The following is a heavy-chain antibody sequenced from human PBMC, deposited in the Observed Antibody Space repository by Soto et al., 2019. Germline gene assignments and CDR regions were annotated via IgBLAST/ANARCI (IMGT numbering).Heavy chain of an antibody. CDR3: ARTYYHDSSGYSPFDY. D-gene: IGHD3-22*01. V-gene: IGHV3-30-3*01. J-gene: IGHJ4*02. Sequence: PGGSLRLSCAASAFTYTSYAMQLVRPAPGKGLEWVAVISYDGSNKYYADSVKGRFTISRDNSKNTLYLQMNSLRAEDTAVYYCARTYYHDSSGYSPFDYWGQATLVTVSS. CDR2: ISYDGSNK. CDR1: AFTYTSYA.